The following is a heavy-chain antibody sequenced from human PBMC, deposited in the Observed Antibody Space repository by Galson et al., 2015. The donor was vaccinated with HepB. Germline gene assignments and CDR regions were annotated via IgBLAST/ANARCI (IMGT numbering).Heavy chain of an antibody. Sequence: ETLSLTCTVSNGSIRRSSHYWGWIRQPPGKGLEWIGNIYYSGSTYYNPSLKRRVTISVDTSKNQFSLKLSSVTAADTAVYYCARVDYGDYISQYYFDFWGQGTLVTVSS. CDR1: NGSIRRSSHY. V-gene: IGHV4-39*07. D-gene: IGHD4-17*01. J-gene: IGHJ4*02. CDR3: ARVDYGDYISQYYFDF. CDR2: IYYSGST.